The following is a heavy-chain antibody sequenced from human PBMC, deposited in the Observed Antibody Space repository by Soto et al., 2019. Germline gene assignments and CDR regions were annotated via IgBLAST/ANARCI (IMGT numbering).Heavy chain of an antibody. CDR3: TKVRGDPV. J-gene: IGHJ6*04. CDR1: GFTFSNYA. Sequence: EVQVLESGGDLVQPGGSLRLSCAASGFTFSNYAMNWVRQAPGKGPEWVSGISAGRSTYYEDSVKGRFTISRDNSKSTLFLQRDSLRAEDTALYYCTKVRGDPVWGKGTTVTVSS. CDR2: ISAGRST. D-gene: IGHD4-17*01. V-gene: IGHV3-23*01.